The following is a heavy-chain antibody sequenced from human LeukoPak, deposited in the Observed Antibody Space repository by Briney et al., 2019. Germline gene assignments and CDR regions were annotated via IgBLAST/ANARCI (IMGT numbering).Heavy chain of an antibody. CDR2: FDPEDGEA. D-gene: IGHD2-21*01. CDR1: GYTFTSYG. V-gene: IGHV1-24*01. Sequence: ASVKVSCKASGYTFTSYGISWVRQAPGKGLEWMGGFDPEDGEAIYAQKFQGRVTMTEDTSTDTAYMELSSLRSEDTAVYYCATIHWYYYGMDVWGQGTTVTVSS. J-gene: IGHJ6*02. CDR3: ATIHWYYYGMDV.